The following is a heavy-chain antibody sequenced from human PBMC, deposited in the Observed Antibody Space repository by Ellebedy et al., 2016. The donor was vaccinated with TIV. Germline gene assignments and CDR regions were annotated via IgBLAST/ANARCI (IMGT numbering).Heavy chain of an antibody. Sequence: MPSETLSLTFTLSGCSISNSYWSFIRQPAGKGLEWIGRIFSSVSTNYNPSLESRITMSVDRSKNQFFLNLTSVTAADTAVYFCARDKSRVPTGIWGQGTLVTVSS. J-gene: IGHJ4*02. CDR1: GCSISNSY. D-gene: IGHD1-1*01. V-gene: IGHV4-4*07. CDR2: IFSSVST. CDR3: ARDKSRVPTGI.